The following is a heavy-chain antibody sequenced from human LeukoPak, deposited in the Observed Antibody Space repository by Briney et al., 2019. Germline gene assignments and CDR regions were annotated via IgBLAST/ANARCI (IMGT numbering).Heavy chain of an antibody. Sequence: GGSLRLSCAASGFTFSSYSMNWVRQAPGKGLEWVSYISSSSSTIYYADSVKGRYTISRDNAKNSLYLQMNSLRDEDTAVYYCARDHCTGRVCYDSFDIWGKETIVTV. CDR1: GFTFSSYS. V-gene: IGHV3-48*02. CDR2: ISSSSSTI. D-gene: IGHD2-8*02. J-gene: IGHJ3*02. CDR3: ARDHCTGRVCYDSFDI.